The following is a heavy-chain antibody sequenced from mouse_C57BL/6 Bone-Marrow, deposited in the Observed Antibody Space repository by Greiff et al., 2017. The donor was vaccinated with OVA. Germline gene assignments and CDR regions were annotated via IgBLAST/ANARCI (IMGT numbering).Heavy chain of an antibody. Sequence: DVKLQESGPGLVKPSQSLSLTCSVTGYSITSGYYWNWIRQFPGNKLEWMGYISYDGSNNYNPSIKNRISITRDTSKNQFFLKMNSVNTEDTATYDCARCTGPFDYWGQGTTLTVSS. V-gene: IGHV3-6*01. J-gene: IGHJ2*01. CDR2: ISYDGSN. CDR1: GYSITSGYY. CDR3: ARCTGPFDY.